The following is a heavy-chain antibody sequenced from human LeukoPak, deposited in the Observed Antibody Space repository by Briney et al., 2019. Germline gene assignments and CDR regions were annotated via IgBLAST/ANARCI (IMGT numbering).Heavy chain of an antibody. Sequence: PGGSLRLSCAASGFTFSSYEMNWVRQAPGKGLEWVSYISSSGSTIYYADSVKGRFTISRDNAKNSLYLQMNSLRAEDTAVYYCARVLAAAGSLDYWGQGTLVTVSS. CDR3: ARVLAAAGSLDY. D-gene: IGHD6-13*01. J-gene: IGHJ4*02. V-gene: IGHV3-48*03. CDR2: ISSSGSTI. CDR1: GFTFSSYE.